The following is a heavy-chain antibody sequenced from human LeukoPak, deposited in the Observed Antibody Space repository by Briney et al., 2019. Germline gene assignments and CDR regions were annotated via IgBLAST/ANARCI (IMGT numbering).Heavy chain of an antibody. V-gene: IGHV4-61*02. CDR2: IYTSGST. J-gene: IGHJ6*03. D-gene: IGHD6-6*01. CDR3: ARDSPYSSSSYYYYYYMDV. CDR1: GGSISSGSYY. Sequence: SETLSLTCTVSGGSISSGSYYWSWIRQPAGKGLEWIGRIYTSGSTNYNPSLKSRVTISVDTSKNQFSLKLSSVTAADTAVYYCARDSPYSSSSYYYYYYMDVWGKGTTVTVSS.